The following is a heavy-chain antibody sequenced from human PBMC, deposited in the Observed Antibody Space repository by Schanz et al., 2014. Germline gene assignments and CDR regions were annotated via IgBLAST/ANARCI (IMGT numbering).Heavy chain of an antibody. CDR1: GFSFSSYS. D-gene: IGHD3-16*01. V-gene: IGHV3-48*01. CDR3: ARDADDRPGYCSGYCLGDCMDV. Sequence: DLVESGGGLIQRGESLRLSCSASGFSFSSYSMNWVRQAPGKGLEWLSYIDGKSTTVYYADSVKGRFTVSRDNARNSLYLHMNARGAEYTAVHYSARDADDRPGYCSGYCLGDCMDVWGQGATVTVSS. CDR2: IDGKSTTV. J-gene: IGHJ6*02.